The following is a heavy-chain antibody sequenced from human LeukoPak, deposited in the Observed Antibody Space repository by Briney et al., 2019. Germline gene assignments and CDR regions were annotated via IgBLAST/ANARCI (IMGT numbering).Heavy chain of an antibody. CDR3: VFAAYGDYKYFDY. V-gene: IGHV3-53*01. CDR2: IYSGGST. D-gene: IGHD4-17*01. CDR1: GFTVSSNY. Sequence: GGSLRLSCAASGFTVSSNYVSWVRQAPGKGLEWVSVIYSGGSTYYADSVKGRFTISRDNFKNTLYLQMNSLRAEDTAVYYCVFAAYGDYKYFDYWGQGTLVTVSS. J-gene: IGHJ4*02.